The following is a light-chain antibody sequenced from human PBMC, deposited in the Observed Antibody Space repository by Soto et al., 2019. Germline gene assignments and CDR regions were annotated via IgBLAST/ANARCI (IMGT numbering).Light chain of an antibody. V-gene: IGLV2-14*01. Sequence: QSVLTQPASVSGSPGQSITMSCTGTSSGVGGYKYVSWYQQHPGKVPKLMIYEVSNRPSGVSNRFSGSKSGNTASLTISGLQAEDEADYYCSSYTSSNTYVFGTGTKV. CDR2: EVS. CDR1: SSGVGGYKY. CDR3: SSYTSSNTYV. J-gene: IGLJ1*01.